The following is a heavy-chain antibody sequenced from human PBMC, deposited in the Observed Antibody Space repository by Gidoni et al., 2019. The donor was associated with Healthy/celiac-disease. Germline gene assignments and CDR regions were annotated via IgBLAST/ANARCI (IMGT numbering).Heavy chain of an antibody. Sequence: QVQLVESGGGVVQPGRSLRLSCAASGFTFSSYGMPWVRQAPGKGLGWVAVIWYDGSNKYYADSVKGRFTISRDNSKNTLYLQMNSLRAEDTAVYYCARDQWELVDLYYFDYWGQGTLVTVSS. CDR2: IWYDGSNK. J-gene: IGHJ4*02. D-gene: IGHD1-26*01. CDR1: GFTFSSYG. V-gene: IGHV3-33*01. CDR3: ARDQWELVDLYYFDY.